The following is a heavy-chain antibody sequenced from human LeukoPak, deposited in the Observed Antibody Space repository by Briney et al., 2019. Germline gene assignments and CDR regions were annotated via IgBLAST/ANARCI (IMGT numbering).Heavy chain of an antibody. CDR3: ARRWHYSNYVLVFDP. CDR1: GGTFSSYA. V-gene: IGHV1-69*13. D-gene: IGHD4-11*01. CDR2: IIPIFGTA. Sequence: SVKVSCKASGGTFSSYAISWVRQAPGQGLEWMGGIIPIFGTANYAQKFQGRVTITADESTSTAYMELSSLRSEDTAVYYCARRWHYSNYVLVFDPWGQGTLVTVSS. J-gene: IGHJ5*02.